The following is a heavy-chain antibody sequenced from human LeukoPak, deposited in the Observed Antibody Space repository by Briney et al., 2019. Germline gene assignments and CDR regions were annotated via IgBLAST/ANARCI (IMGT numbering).Heavy chain of an antibody. D-gene: IGHD6-19*01. CDR3: ATDIAVAGKGTYYFDY. Sequence: ASXXVSCKASGYTFTGYYMHRVRQAQGQGNEWMGWINPNSGGTKCEQKFQGRGTITREKSISTSYMELSRLRSDHTAVYYCATDIAVAGKGTYYFDYWGQGTLVTVSS. CDR1: GYTFTGYY. V-gene: IGHV1-2*02. CDR2: INPNSGGT. J-gene: IGHJ4*02.